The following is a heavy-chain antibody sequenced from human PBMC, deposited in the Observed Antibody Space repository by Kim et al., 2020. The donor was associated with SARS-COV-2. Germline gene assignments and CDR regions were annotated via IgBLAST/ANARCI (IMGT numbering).Heavy chain of an antibody. CDR3: ARGPAVTPGGLGY. J-gene: IGHJ4*02. D-gene: IGHD4-17*01. Sequence: ADSLKVRFPIYRDSSKNTLYLEMNSLRAEDTAVYYCARGPAVTPGGLGYWGQGTLGTVSS. V-gene: IGHV3-30*07.